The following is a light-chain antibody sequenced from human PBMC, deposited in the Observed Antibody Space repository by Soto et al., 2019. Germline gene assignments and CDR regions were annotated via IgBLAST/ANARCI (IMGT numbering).Light chain of an antibody. Sequence: EFVLTQSPGTLSLSPGERATLSCRASQSISSTFLAWYQQKPGQAPRRLIYGASTRGTGIPDRFSVSGSGTDFTLTISRLEPEDFAVYYCQHYGSSPPLTFGGGTKVEIK. CDR1: QSISSTF. V-gene: IGKV3-20*01. CDR2: GAS. J-gene: IGKJ4*01. CDR3: QHYGSSPPLT.